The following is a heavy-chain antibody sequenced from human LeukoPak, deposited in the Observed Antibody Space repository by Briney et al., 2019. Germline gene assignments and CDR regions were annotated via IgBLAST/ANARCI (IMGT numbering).Heavy chain of an antibody. Sequence: GGSLRLSCAASGFTFSSYWMSWVRQAPGKGLERVANINQDRSGKYYVDSVKGRFTISRDSAKNSLYLQMNSLRAEDTALYYCARVNPYYYYMDVWGKGTTVTVSS. CDR1: GFTFSSYW. J-gene: IGHJ6*03. V-gene: IGHV3-7*03. CDR3: ARVNPYYYYMDV. CDR2: INQDRSGK.